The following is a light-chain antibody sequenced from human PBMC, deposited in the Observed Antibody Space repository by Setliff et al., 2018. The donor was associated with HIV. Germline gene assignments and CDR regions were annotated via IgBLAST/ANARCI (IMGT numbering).Light chain of an antibody. Sequence: QSVLTQPASVSGSPGQSITISCTGTSSDIGSYDYVSWYQQHPGKAPKLIIYAVSSRPPGVSNRFSGSKSDNTASLTISGLQADDEADYYCSSYTSIITFVFGTGTKV. CDR2: AVS. CDR3: SSYTSIITFV. CDR1: SSDIGSYDY. J-gene: IGLJ1*01. V-gene: IGLV2-14*01.